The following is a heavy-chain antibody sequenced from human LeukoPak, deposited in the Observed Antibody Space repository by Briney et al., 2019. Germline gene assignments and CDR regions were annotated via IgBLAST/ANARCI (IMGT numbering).Heavy chain of an antibody. CDR3: ARDRYYGSGSLDY. CDR1: GGSISSSSYY. CDR2: IYYSGST. J-gene: IGHJ4*02. D-gene: IGHD3-10*01. Sequence: SETLSLTCTVSGGSISSSSYYWGWIRQPPGKGLEWIGSIYYSGSTYKNPSLKSRVTISVDTSKNQFSLKLSSVTAADTAVYYCARDRYYGSGSLDYWGQGTLVTVSS. V-gene: IGHV4-39*07.